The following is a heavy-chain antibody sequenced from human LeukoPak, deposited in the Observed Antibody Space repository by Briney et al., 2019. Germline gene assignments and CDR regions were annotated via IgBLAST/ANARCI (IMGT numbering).Heavy chain of an antibody. D-gene: IGHD3-22*01. J-gene: IGHJ4*02. CDR1: GFTFSSYS. Sequence: PGGSLRLSCAASGFTFSSYSMNWVRQAPGKGLEWASSISSSSSYIYYADSVKGRFTISRDNAKNSLYLQMNSLRAEDTVVYYCARDVVNGLLDYWGQGTLVTVSS. CDR2: ISSSSSYI. V-gene: IGHV3-21*01. CDR3: ARDVVNGLLDY.